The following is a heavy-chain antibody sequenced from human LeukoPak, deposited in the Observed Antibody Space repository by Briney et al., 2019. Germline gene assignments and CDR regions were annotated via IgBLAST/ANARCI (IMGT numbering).Heavy chain of an antibody. CDR1: GFTFSSYA. CDR3: AKDRFSVLTSTVDF. V-gene: IGHV3-30*04. CDR2: MSYDESNE. Sequence: GGSLRLSCAASGFTFSSYAMHWVRQAPGKGLEWVALMSYDESNEYYADSVRGRFTISRDNSKNTLHLQMNRLRAEDTALYYCAKDRFSVLTSTVDFWGQGTLVTVSS. J-gene: IGHJ4*02. D-gene: IGHD3-9*01.